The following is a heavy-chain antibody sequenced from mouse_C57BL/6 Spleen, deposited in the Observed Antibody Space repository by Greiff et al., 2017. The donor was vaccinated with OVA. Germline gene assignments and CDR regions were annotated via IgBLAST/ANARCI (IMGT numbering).Heavy chain of an antibody. CDR3: ATYWDYAMDY. V-gene: IGHV1-26*01. CDR2: INPNNGGT. Sequence: EVQLQQSGPELVKPGASVKISCKASGYTFTDYYMNWVKQSHGKSLEWIGDINPNNGGTSYNQKFKGKATLTVDKSSSTAYMELRSLTSEDSAVYYCATYWDYAMDYWGQGTSVTVSS. J-gene: IGHJ4*01. CDR1: GYTFTDYY. D-gene: IGHD2-10*01.